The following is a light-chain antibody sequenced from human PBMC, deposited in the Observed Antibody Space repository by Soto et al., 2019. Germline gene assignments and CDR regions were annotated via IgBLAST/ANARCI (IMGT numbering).Light chain of an antibody. CDR2: ATS. CDR3: LQVYSFPRT. J-gene: IGKJ1*01. Sequence: IQMTQSPSSVSASVGDRVTMTCRASQGVGGWLAWYQQKPGKVPKLLIYATSSLHSGVPSRFSGSGSGTEFILTINNLQPEDFASYFCLQVYSFPRTFGLGTKVEI. CDR1: QGVGGW. V-gene: IGKV1-12*01.